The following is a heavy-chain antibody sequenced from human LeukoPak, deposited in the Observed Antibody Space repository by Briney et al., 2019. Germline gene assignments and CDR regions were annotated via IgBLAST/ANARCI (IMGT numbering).Heavy chain of an antibody. J-gene: IGHJ4*02. D-gene: IGHD3-3*01. CDR2: IYHSGST. CDR3: ARRERITIFGVVIIGVIDN. CDR1: GYSISSGYY. Sequence: SETLSLTCAVSGYSISSGYYWGWIRQPPGKGLDWIGSIYHSGSTYYNPSLKSRVTISVDTSKNQFSLKLSSVTAADTAVYYCARRERITIFGVVIIGVIDNWGQGTLVTVSS. V-gene: IGHV4-38-2*01.